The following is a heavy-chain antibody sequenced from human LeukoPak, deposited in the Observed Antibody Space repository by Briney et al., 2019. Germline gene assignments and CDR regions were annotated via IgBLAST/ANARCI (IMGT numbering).Heavy chain of an antibody. D-gene: IGHD3-10*01. CDR2: IYYTGST. J-gene: IGHJ4*02. CDR3: ACHFHGSGSYSDY. CDR1: GGSISSTTYY. V-gene: IGHV4-39*07. Sequence: SETLSLTCTVSGGSISSTTYYWGWIRQPPGKGLEWIGSIYYTGSTYYNPSLKSRVTISVDTSKSQFSLKVSSVTAADTAVYYCACHFHGSGSYSDYWGQGTLVTVSS.